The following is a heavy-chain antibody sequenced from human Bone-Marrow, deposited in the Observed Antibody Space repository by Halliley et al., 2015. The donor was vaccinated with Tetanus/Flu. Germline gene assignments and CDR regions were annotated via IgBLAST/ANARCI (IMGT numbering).Heavy chain of an antibody. D-gene: IGHD6-13*01. V-gene: IGHV4-59*12. Sequence: TLSLTCTISGGSINKYYWSWIRQPPGKGLEWIGYIYYSGSTNYNPSLKSRVTISLDRSKNQVSLRLSSVTAADTAVYYCARTAGGSPTFFFPDWFDPWGQGTLVTVSS. J-gene: IGHJ5*02. CDR1: GGSINKYY. CDR3: ARTAGGSPTFFFPDWFDP. CDR2: IYYSGST.